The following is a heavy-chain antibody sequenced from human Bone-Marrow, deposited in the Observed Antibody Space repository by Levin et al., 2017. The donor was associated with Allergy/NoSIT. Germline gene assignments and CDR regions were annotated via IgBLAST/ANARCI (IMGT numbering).Heavy chain of an antibody. J-gene: IGHJ6*02. CDR2: ISWDGGST. D-gene: IGHD6-13*01. CDR1: GFTFDDYT. CDR3: AKGASKTGYSSSWYHYYGMDV. Sequence: PGGSLRLSCAASGFTFDDYTMHWVRQAPGKGLEWVSLISWDGGSTYYADSVKGRFTISRDNSKNSLYLQMNSLRTEDTALYYCAKGASKTGYSSSWYHYYGMDVWGQGTTVTVSS. V-gene: IGHV3-43*01.